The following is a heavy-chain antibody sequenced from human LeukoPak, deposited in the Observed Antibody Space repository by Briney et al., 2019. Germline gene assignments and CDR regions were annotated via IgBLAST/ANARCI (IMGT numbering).Heavy chain of an antibody. J-gene: IGHJ4*02. Sequence: GASVKVSCKASGYTFTGYYMHWVRQAPGQGLEWMGWINPNSGGTNYAQKFQGRVTMTRDTSISTAYMELSRLRSDDTAVYYCARDVRTYYYDSIGYGYWGQGTLVTVSS. CDR2: INPNSGGT. V-gene: IGHV1-2*02. CDR1: GYTFTGYY. CDR3: ARDVRTYYYDSIGYGY. D-gene: IGHD3-22*01.